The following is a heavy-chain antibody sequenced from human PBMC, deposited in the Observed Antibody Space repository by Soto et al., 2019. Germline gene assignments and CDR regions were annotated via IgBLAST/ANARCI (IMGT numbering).Heavy chain of an antibody. Sequence: XETLSLRFTVSSGSISSPYWSWVRQAPGKGLEWIGHIYYRGSTSYNPSLRSRSTISVDTSNKQFSLKLNSVTTADTAVYYCARDGREASGMDGWGQGTKVTV. J-gene: IGHJ6*02. CDR2: IYYRGST. CDR3: ARDGREASGMDG. D-gene: IGHD1-26*01. CDR1: SGSISSPY. V-gene: IGHV4-59*11.